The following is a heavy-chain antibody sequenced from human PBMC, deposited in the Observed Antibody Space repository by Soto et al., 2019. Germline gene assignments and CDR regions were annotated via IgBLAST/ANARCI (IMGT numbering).Heavy chain of an antibody. CDR2: VYWDDDI. CDR3: ALRPYGYKYYCNY. J-gene: IGHJ4*02. V-gene: IGHV2-5*02. CDR1: GFSLSTRGVG. Sequence: QITLKESGPTLVKPTQTLTLTCTFSGFSLSTRGVGVGWILQPPGKALEWLALVYWDDDIWYSPPLKNRLTITKHTSKNQVVLTMPNMDTLDTATYSCALRPYGYKYYCNYWGQGSLVTVSS. D-gene: IGHD5-18*01.